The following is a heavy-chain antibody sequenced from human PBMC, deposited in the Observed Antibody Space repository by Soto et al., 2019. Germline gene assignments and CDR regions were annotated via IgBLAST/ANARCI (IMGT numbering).Heavy chain of an antibody. J-gene: IGHJ4*02. D-gene: IGHD3-16*01. CDR3: AKSAGSNAYYPNDY. CDR1: GFTFSSYA. CDR2: ISGSGIGT. V-gene: IGHV3-23*01. Sequence: EGQLLESGGGLVQPGGSLRLSCAASGFTFSSYAMTWVRQAPGKGLEWVSSISGSGIGTYYADSVKGRFTISRDNSKNTLYLQMNSLRAEDAAVYYCAKSAGSNAYYPNDYWGQGTLVTVSS.